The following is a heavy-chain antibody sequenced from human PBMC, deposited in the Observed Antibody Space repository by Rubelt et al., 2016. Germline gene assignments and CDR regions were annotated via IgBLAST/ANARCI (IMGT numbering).Heavy chain of an antibody. D-gene: IGHD6-19*01. CDR3: ATDSSGWMYYFDY. CDR2: IYYSGST. V-gene: IGHV4-39*01. J-gene: IGHJ4*02. CDR1: GGSISSSSYY. Sequence: GGSISSSSYYWGWIRQPPGKGLEWIGSIYYSGSTYYNPSLKSRVTISVDTSKNQFSLKLSSVTAADTAVHYCATDSSGWMYYFDYWGQGTLVTVSS.